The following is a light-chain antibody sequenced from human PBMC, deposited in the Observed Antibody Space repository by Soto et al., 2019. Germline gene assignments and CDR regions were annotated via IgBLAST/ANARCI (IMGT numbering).Light chain of an antibody. V-gene: IGKV1-5*03. CDR2: KAS. Sequence: DIQMTQSPSTLSASVGDRVTITCRASQSISSGLAWYQQKPGKAPKLLIYKASSLESGVPSRFSGSGSGTEFTLTISSLQTDDFETYYCQQYNSPMYTFGQGTKLQIK. CDR1: QSISSG. CDR3: QQYNSPMYT. J-gene: IGKJ2*01.